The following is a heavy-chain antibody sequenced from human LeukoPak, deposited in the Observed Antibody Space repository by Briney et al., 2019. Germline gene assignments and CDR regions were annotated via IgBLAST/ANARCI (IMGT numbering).Heavy chain of an antibody. CDR3: ARHREGSGWTSLDY. Sequence: SETLSLTCTVSGGSISSTNYYWGWIRQPPGKGLEWIGNFYYSGITYYNPSLKSRVVISVDTSKNQFSLTVSSVRAADTAVYYCARHREGSGWTSLDYWGQGTLVTASS. CDR1: GGSISSTNYY. D-gene: IGHD6-19*01. V-gene: IGHV4-39*01. J-gene: IGHJ4*02. CDR2: FYYSGIT.